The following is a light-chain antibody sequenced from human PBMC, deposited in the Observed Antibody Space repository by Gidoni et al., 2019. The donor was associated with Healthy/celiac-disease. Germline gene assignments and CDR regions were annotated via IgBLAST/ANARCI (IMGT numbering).Light chain of an antibody. Sequence: EIVLRQSPATLSLSPGERATHSCMASQSVSSYFAWYQQKHGQAPRLLIYDASNRATGIPARFSGSGSGTDFTLTISSLEPEDFAVYYCQQRSNWPPKLTFGGGTKLEIK. J-gene: IGKJ4*01. CDR3: QQRSNWPPKLT. CDR2: DAS. CDR1: QSVSSY. V-gene: IGKV3-11*01.